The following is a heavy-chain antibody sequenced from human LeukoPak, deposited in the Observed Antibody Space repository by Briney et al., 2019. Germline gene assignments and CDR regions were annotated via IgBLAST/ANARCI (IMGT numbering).Heavy chain of an antibody. CDR1: GGSVSGYY. J-gene: IGHJ6*03. V-gene: IGHV4-59*02. CDR3: ARAGYGGNSVEYYYYMAV. CDR2: VYSTGST. Sequence: PSETLSLTCTVSGGSVSGYYWSWIRQPLGKGLEWIGNVYSTGSTNSNPSLKSRVTISIDTSRNQFSLNLSSVTAADTAIYYCARAGYGGNSVEYYYYMAVWGKGTTVIVSS. D-gene: IGHD4-23*01.